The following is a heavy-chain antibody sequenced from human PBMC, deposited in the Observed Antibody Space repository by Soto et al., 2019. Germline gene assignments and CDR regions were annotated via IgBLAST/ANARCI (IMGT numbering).Heavy chain of an antibody. J-gene: IGHJ4*02. CDR3: TTAGLSR. Sequence: PGGSLRLSCAASGFIFSKAWVSWVRQAPGKGLEWVGLIKSKTDGGTADYAAPVKGRFTISRGDSKNTLYLQMNSLKTEDTAMYYCTTAGLSRWGQGALVTVSS. V-gene: IGHV3-15*01. CDR2: IKSKTDGGTA. D-gene: IGHD3-10*01. CDR1: GFIFSKAW.